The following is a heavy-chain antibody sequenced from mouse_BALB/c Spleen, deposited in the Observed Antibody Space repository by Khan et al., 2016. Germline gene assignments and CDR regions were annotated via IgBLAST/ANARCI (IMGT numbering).Heavy chain of an antibody. CDR1: GYTFTTFY. Sequence: QVQLQQSGPELVKPGASVRISCKASGYTFTTFYIHWLKQRPGQGLEWIGWIYPGNINTKYNENFKDKATLTADKSASTAYMQLSSLTSDDSVVYFCARGYYEWYFDVWGAGTTVTVSS. V-gene: IGHV1S56*01. CDR2: IYPGNINT. D-gene: IGHD2-4*01. CDR3: ARGYYEWYFDV. J-gene: IGHJ1*01.